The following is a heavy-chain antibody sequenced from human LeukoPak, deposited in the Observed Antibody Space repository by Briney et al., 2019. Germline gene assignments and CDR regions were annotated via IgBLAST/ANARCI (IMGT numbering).Heavy chain of an antibody. V-gene: IGHV1-8*01. D-gene: IGHD2-2*01. CDR2: MNPNSGNT. CDR1: GYTFTSYD. Sequence: ASVKVSCKASGYTFTSYDINWVRQATGQGLEWMGWMNPNSGNTGYAQKFQGRVTMTRNTSISTAYMELSSLRSEDTAVYYCARGSVTLGYCSSTSCPYCYYGMDVWGQGTTVTVSS. J-gene: IGHJ6*02. CDR3: ARGSVTLGYCSSTSCPYCYYGMDV.